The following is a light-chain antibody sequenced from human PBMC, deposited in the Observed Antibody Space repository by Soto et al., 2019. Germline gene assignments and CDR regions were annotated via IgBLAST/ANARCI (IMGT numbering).Light chain of an antibody. CDR3: QQYGSSGT. Sequence: EIVLTQSPGTLSLSPGESAPLSCRASQSVRNNYLAWYQQKPGQAPRLLIYGASNRATGIPDRFSGGGSGTDFTLTISRLAPEDFAVYYCQQYGSSGTFGQGTKVDIK. CDR2: GAS. CDR1: QSVRNNY. V-gene: IGKV3-20*01. J-gene: IGKJ1*01.